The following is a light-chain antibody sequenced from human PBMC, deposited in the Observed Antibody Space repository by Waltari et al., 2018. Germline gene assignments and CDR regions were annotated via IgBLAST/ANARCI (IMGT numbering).Light chain of an antibody. CDR2: VNSDGSH. CDR3: QTGGHGTWV. J-gene: IGLJ3*02. V-gene: IGLV4-69*01. Sequence: QLVLTQSPSASASLGAPVKLTCTLSSGHSSNVIAWLQQQPEKGPRYLMKVNSDGSHSKGDKIPGRFSGSSSETEHYLTISSLQSEDEADYYCQTGGHGTWVFGGGTKLTVL. CDR1: SGHSSNV.